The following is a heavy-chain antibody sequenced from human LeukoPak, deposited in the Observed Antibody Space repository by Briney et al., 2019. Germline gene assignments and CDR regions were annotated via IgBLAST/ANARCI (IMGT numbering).Heavy chain of an antibody. CDR1: GYTFTFYD. CDR2: IIPIFYTA. J-gene: IGHJ4*02. V-gene: IGHV1-69*13. CDR3: ARDRQVTITGGFDY. D-gene: IGHD4-11*01. Sequence: ASVKVSCKASGYTFTFYDINWVRQAPGQGLEWMGGIIPIFYTANYAQKFQGRVSITADESTSTVYMELRSLRSEDTAVYFCARDRQVTITGGFDYWGQGTLVTVSS.